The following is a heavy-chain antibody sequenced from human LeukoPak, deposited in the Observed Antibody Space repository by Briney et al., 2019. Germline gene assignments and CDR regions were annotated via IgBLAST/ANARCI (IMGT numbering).Heavy chain of an antibody. V-gene: IGHV4-34*01. Sequence: SETLSLTCAVYGGSFSGYYWSWIRQPPGKGLEWIGEINHSGSTNYNPSLKSRVTISVDTSKNQFSLKLSSVTAADTAVYYCARHYVQLERQSYYMDVWGKGTTVTVSS. D-gene: IGHD1-1*01. J-gene: IGHJ6*03. CDR3: ARHYVQLERQSYYMDV. CDR1: GGSFSGYY. CDR2: INHSGST.